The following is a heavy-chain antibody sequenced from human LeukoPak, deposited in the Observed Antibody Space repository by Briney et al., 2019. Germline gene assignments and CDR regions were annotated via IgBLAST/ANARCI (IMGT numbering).Heavy chain of an antibody. CDR3: ARFLYGDHTRYFDL. J-gene: IGHJ2*01. D-gene: IGHD4-17*01. CDR1: GFSLSTSGMC. V-gene: IGHV2-70*01. Sequence: SGPALVKPTQTLTLTCTFSGFSLSTSGMCVSWIRQPPGKALEWLALIDWDDDKYYNTSLKTRLTISKDTSKNQVVLILTNMDLVDTATYYCARFLYGDHTRYFDLWGRGTLVTVSS. CDR2: IDWDDDK.